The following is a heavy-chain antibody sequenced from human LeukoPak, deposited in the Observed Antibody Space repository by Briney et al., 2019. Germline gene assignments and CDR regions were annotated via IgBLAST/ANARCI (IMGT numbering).Heavy chain of an antibody. D-gene: IGHD2-15*01. CDR1: GGSISSYY. Sequence: SETLSLTCTVSGGSISSYYWSWIRQAPGKGLEWIGYIYYSGSTNYNPSLKSRVTISVDTSKNQFFLKLSSVTAADTAVYYCATSEPRYCSGGNCYSTVFDYWGQGTLVTVSS. J-gene: IGHJ4*02. CDR2: IYYSGST. V-gene: IGHV4-59*01. CDR3: ATSEPRYCSGGNCYSTVFDY.